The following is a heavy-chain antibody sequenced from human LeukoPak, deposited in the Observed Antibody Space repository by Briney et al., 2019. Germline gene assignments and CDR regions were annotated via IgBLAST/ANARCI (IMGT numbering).Heavy chain of an antibody. V-gene: IGHV4-4*02. CDR2: VNLQGST. Sequence: PSETLSLTCGVSGGSITQTNYWTWFRQPPGKGLEWIGEVNLQGSTNYNPSLMGRVAISVDKSENHVSLQLTSVTAADTAVYYCAREGGPYRPLDYSGQGTLVTVSS. CDR3: AREGGPYRPLDY. J-gene: IGHJ4*02. CDR1: GGSITQTNY.